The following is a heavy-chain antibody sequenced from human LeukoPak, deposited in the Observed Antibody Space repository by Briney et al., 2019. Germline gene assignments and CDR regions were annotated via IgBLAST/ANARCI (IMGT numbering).Heavy chain of an antibody. J-gene: IGHJ4*02. D-gene: IGHD4-23*01. CDR1: GGSIKSYY. V-gene: IGHV4-59*01. CDR2: IYYSGST. Sequence: SETLSLTCTVSGGSIKSYYWSWIRQPPGNGLEWIGYIYYSGSTTYNPSLESRVTISVDTSKNQFSLKLSSVTAADTAVYYCARGGGKTPPIDYWGQGTLVIVSS. CDR3: ARGGGKTPPIDY.